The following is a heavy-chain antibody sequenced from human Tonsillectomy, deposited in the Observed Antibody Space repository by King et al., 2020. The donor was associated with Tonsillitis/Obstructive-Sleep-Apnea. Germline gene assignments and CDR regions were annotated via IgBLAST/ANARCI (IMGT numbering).Heavy chain of an antibody. CDR2: IYPGDSDT. V-gene: IGHV5-51*03. J-gene: IGHJ4*01. CDR3: PRLFSGESYERYFDS. CDR1: GYSFTTYW. Sequence: VQLVESGAEVKKPGESLTISCKVSGYSFTTYWIAWVRQKPGRGPEYMGIIYPGDSDTRYSPSFEGQVTMSADKSITTAYLHWSSLKASDTAMYFCPRLFSGESYERYFDSWGQGILVTVSS. D-gene: IGHD3-16*01.